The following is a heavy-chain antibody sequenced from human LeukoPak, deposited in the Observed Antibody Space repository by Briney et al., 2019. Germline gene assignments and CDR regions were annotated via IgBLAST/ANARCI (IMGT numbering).Heavy chain of an antibody. CDR3: ARVRSIAALSDY. CDR2: IYYSGST. Sequence: SETLSLTCTVSGGSVSSGSYYWSWIRQPPGKGLEWIGYIYYSGSTNYNPSLKSRVTISVDTSKNQFSLKLSSVTAADTAVYYCARVRSIAALSDYWGQGTLATVSS. D-gene: IGHD6-6*01. J-gene: IGHJ4*02. V-gene: IGHV4-61*01. CDR1: GGSVSSGSYY.